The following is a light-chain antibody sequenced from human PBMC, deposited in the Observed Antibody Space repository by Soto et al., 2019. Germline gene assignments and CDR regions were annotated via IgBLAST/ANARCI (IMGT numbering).Light chain of an antibody. J-gene: IGKJ4*01. CDR2: ASP. V-gene: IGKV1-17*03. Sequence: DIQMTQSPSAMSASVGDKVTITCRASEGVSNYLGWFQQKPGKVPKRLIYASPSLQSGVPSRFNASGSGTEFTLTISSLQPEDSATYYCLQHYSYPLTVGGGTKVEI. CDR3: LQHYSYPLT. CDR1: EGVSNY.